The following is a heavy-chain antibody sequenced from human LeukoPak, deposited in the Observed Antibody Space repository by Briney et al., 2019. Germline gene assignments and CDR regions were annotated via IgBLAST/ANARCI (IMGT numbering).Heavy chain of an antibody. CDR1: GFTFSSYA. CDR3: ANFVVAHWGFDY. D-gene: IGHD2-15*01. CDR2: ISYDGSNK. J-gene: IGHJ4*02. V-gene: IGHV3-30*01. Sequence: GRSLRLSCAASGFTFSSYAMHWVRQAPGKGLEWVAVISYDGSNKYYADSVKGRFTISGDNSKNTLYLQMNSLRAEDTAVYYCANFVVAHWGFDYWGQGTLVTVSS.